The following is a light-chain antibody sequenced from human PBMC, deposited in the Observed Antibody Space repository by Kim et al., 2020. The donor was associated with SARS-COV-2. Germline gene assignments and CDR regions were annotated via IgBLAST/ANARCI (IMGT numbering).Light chain of an antibody. V-gene: IGKV3-20*01. Sequence: WSPGERATLSCRASQSIGSGYLAWYHQKPGQAPRLLIYGASSRATGIPDRFSGSESGTDSTLTISRLEPEDFAVYYCQQYYSSPATFGQGTKLEI. CDR1: QSIGSGY. J-gene: IGKJ2*01. CDR2: GAS. CDR3: QQYYSSPAT.